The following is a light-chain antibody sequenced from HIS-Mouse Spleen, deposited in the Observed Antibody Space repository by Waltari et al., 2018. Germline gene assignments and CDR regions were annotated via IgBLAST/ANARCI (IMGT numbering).Light chain of an antibody. CDR3: QQYYSTPT. CDR2: WAS. Sequence: DIVMTQSPDSLAVSLGERATINCKSSQRVLYSSNNQNYLAWYQQKPGQPPKLLISWASTRESGVPDRFSGSGSGTDFTLNISSLQAEDVAVYYCQQYYSTPTFGGGTKVEIK. V-gene: IGKV4-1*01. CDR1: QRVLYSSNNQNY. J-gene: IGKJ4*01.